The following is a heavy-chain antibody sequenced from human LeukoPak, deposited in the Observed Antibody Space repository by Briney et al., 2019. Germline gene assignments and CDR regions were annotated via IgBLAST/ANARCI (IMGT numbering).Heavy chain of an antibody. Sequence: GASVKVSCKVSGYTLTELSVHWVRQAPGKGLEWMGGFDPEDGETIYAQKFQGRVTMTEDTSTDTAYMELSSLRSEDTAVYYCARGITFGGVIVNVFDIWGQGTMVSVSS. V-gene: IGHV1-24*01. CDR2: FDPEDGET. CDR1: GYTLTELS. J-gene: IGHJ3*02. D-gene: IGHD3-16*02. CDR3: ARGITFGGVIVNVFDI.